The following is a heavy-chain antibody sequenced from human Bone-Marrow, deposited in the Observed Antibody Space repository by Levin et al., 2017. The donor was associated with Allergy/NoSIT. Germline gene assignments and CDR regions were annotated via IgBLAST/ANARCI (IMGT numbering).Heavy chain of an antibody. V-gene: IGHV4-34*01. J-gene: IGHJ6*02. CDR3: ARNYRVGWLRSASMGMDV. CDR2: INHSGST. CDR1: GGSFSGYY. D-gene: IGHD5-12*01. Sequence: SQTLSLTCAVYGGSFSGYYWSWIRQPPGKGLEWIGEINHSGSTNYNPSLKSRVTISVDTSKNQFSLKVSSVTAANTAVYYCARNYRVGWLRSASMGMDVWGQGTTVTVSS.